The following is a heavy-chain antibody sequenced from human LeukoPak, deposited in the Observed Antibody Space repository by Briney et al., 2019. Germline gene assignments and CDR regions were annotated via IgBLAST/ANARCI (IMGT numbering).Heavy chain of an antibody. CDR2: ISSSGSTI. Sequence: GGSLRLSCAASGFTFSSYEVNWVCQAPGKGLEWVSYISSSGSTIYYADSVKGRFTISRDNAKNSLYLQMNSLRAEDTAVYYCARGPYGSSVDYWGQGTLVTVSS. V-gene: IGHV3-48*03. J-gene: IGHJ4*02. CDR1: GFTFSSYE. D-gene: IGHD3-10*01. CDR3: ARGPYGSSVDY.